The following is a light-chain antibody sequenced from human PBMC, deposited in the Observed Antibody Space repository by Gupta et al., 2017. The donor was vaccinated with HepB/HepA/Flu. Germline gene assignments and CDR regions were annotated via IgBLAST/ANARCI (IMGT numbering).Light chain of an antibody. CDR2: GNN. CDR3: DAGDSSRSAVV. V-gene: IGLV1-51*01. J-gene: IGLJ3*02. CDR1: SSHIGNNY. Sequence: QSVLTQPLSVSAAPGQKVTISCSGNSSHIGNNYVSWYQQVPGPAPKLLIYGNNNRPSGIPDRFSGSKYGTSATVCITGLQTGEEADYFCDAGDSSRSAVVFGGGTKLTVL.